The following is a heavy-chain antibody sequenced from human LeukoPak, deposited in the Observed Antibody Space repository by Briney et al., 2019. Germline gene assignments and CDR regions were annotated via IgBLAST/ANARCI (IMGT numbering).Heavy chain of an antibody. CDR3: ARDVVHYYDSSGFFDY. D-gene: IGHD3-22*01. J-gene: IGHJ4*02. CDR1: GGSISNNIYY. Sequence: SETLSLTCSVSGGSISNNIYYWGWIRQPPGKGLEWIGNIYYSGSTYYNPSLMSRVTISLDTSKNQFSLKLSSVTAADTAVYYCARDVVHYYDSSGFFDYWGQGALVTVSS. V-gene: IGHV4-39*07. CDR2: IYYSGST.